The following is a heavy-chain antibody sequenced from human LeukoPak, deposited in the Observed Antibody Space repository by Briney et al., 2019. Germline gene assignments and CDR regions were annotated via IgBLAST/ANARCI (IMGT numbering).Heavy chain of an antibody. CDR1: GGSFSGYY. D-gene: IGHD4-17*01. CDR3: ARNSYGDSPFDY. CDR2: INHSGST. J-gene: IGHJ4*02. V-gene: IGHV4-34*01. Sequence: PSETLSLTCAVYGGSFSGYYWSWIRQPPGKGLEWIGEINHSGSTNYNPSLKSRVTISVDTSKNQFSLKLSSVTAADTAVYYCARNSYGDSPFDYWGQGTLVTVSS.